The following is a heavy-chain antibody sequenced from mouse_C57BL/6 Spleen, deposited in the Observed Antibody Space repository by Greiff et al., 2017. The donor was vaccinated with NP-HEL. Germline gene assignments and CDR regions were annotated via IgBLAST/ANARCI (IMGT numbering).Heavy chain of an antibody. CDR1: GYTFTDYN. V-gene: IGHV1-22*01. J-gene: IGHJ2*01. CDR3: ASPRSSLFDY. Sequence: EVQLQESGPELVKPGASVKMSCKASGYTFTDYNMHWVKQSHGKSLEWIGYINPNNGGTSYNQKFKGKATLTVNKSSSTAYMELRSLTSEDSAVYYCASPRSSLFDYWGQGTTLTVSS. D-gene: IGHD1-1*01. CDR2: INPNNGGT.